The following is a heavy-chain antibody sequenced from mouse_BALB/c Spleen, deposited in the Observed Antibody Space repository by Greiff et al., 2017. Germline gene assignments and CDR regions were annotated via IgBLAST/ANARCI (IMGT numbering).Heavy chain of an antibody. CDR3: TRNYYYYGSSYAMDN. D-gene: IGHD1-1*01. J-gene: IGHJ4*01. CDR2: IYPGDGDT. Sequence: VKLVESGAELVRPGSSVKISCKASGYAFSSYWMNWVKQRPGQGLEWIGQIYPGDGDTNYNGKFKGKATLTADKSSSTAYMQLSSLTSEDSAVFFCTRNYYYYGSSYAMDNGGQGTSVTVSS. V-gene: IGHV1-80*01. CDR1: GYAFSSYW.